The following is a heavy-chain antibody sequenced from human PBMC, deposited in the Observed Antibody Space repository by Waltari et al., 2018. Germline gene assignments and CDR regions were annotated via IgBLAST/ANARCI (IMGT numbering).Heavy chain of an antibody. CDR3: ARVGSGYDILTGYCIDY. V-gene: IGHV1-2*06. Sequence: QVQLVQSGAEVKKPGASVKFSCKASGYTFTGYYMPWVRQAPGQGLEWMGRINPNSGGTNYAQKFQGRVTMTRDTSISTAYMELSRLRSDDTAVYYCARVGSGYDILTGYCIDYWGQGTLVTVSS. CDR2: INPNSGGT. CDR1: GYTFTGYY. D-gene: IGHD3-9*01. J-gene: IGHJ4*02.